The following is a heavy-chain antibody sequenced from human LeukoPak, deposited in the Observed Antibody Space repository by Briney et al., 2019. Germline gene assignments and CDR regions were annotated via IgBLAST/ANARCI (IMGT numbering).Heavy chain of an antibody. CDR1: GGTFSSYA. Sequence: ASVKVSCKASGGTFSSYAISWVRQAPGQGLEWMGRIIPIFGTASYAQKFQGRVTITTDESTSTAYMELSSLRSEDTAVYYCARVGEREAFDYWGQGTLVTVSS. D-gene: IGHD1-26*01. CDR3: ARVGEREAFDY. V-gene: IGHV1-69*05. J-gene: IGHJ4*02. CDR2: IIPIFGTA.